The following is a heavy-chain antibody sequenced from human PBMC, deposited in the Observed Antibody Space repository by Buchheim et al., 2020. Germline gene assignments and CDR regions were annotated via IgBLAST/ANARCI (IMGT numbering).Heavy chain of an antibody. CDR2: ISDGGDST. J-gene: IGHJ4*02. V-gene: IGHV3-23*01. CDR3: ARCGYGSGSYYDY. D-gene: IGHD3-10*01. CDR1: GFTFSTYA. Sequence: EVQLLESGGGLVQPGGSLRLSCAASGFTFSTYALSWVRQAPGKGLEWVSAISDGGDSTFYADSVKGRFTISRDNSKNTLYLQMNSLGAEDTAVYYCARCGYGSGSYYDYWGQGTL.